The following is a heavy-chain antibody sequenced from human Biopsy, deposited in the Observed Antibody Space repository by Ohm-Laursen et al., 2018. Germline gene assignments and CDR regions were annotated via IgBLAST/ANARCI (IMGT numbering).Heavy chain of an antibody. Sequence: GASVKVSCKASGYTFTSYEINWVRQATGQGLEWMGWMNPNSGNTGYAQKFQGRVTMTRNTSISTAYMEVSSLRSEDTAVYYCARGRNPVWFGEDLDYWGQGTPVTVSS. CDR1: GYTFTSYE. D-gene: IGHD3-10*01. J-gene: IGHJ4*02. CDR2: MNPNSGNT. CDR3: ARGRNPVWFGEDLDY. V-gene: IGHV1-8*01.